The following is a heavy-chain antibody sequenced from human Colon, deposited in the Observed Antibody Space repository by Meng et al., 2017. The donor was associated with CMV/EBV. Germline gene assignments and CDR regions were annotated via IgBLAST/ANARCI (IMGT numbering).Heavy chain of an antibody. CDR3: ARERRYLYDSSGYYYAAFDV. D-gene: IGHD3-22*01. Sequence: GESLKISCEASGSTFSYDSINWVRQAPGKGLEWVSSFTRSDYTYYAASVKGRFTISRDDAKNSVFLQMNNLRADDTAVYFCARERRYLYDSSGYYYAAFDVWGQGTMVTVSS. CDR2: FTRSDYT. J-gene: IGHJ3*01. CDR1: GSTFSYDS. V-gene: IGHV3-21*01.